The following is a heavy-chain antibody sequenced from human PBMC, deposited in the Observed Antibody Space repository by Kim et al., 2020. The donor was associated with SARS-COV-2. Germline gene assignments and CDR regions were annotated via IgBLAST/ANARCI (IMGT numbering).Heavy chain of an antibody. CDR1: GGSISSSSYY. Sequence: SETLSLTCTVSGGSISSSSYYWGWIRQPPGKGLEWIGSIYYSGSTYYNPSLKSRVTISVDTSKNQFSLKLSSVTAADTAVYYCAREGQYSSSQNWFDPWG. V-gene: IGHV4-39*02. CDR3: AREGQYSSSQNWFDP. CDR2: IYYSGST. J-gene: IGHJ5*02. D-gene: IGHD6-13*01.